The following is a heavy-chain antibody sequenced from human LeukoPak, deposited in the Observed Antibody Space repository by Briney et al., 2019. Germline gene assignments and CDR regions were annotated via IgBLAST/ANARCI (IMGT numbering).Heavy chain of an antibody. D-gene: IGHD5-18*01. CDR2: IIPIFGTA. J-gene: IGHJ4*02. CDR3: ASTRGYSYGYSFDY. Sequence: GASVKVSCKASGGTFSSYAISWLRQAPGQGLEWMGGIIPIFGTANYAQKFQGRVTITTDESTSTAYMELSSLRSEDTAVYYCASTRGYSYGYSFDYWGQGTLVTVSS. CDR1: GGTFSSYA. V-gene: IGHV1-69*05.